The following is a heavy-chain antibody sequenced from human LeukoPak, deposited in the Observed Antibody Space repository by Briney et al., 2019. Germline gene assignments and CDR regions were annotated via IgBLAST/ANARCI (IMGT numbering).Heavy chain of an antibody. CDR2: ISGDGDGT. CDR1: VFTFDDYA. D-gene: IGHD5-18*01. J-gene: IGHJ3*02. V-gene: IGHV3-43*02. Sequence: GGSLRLSCAASVFTFDDYAMHWVRQAPGKGLEWVSLISGDGDGTYYADSVKGRFTISRDNSKNSLYLQMNSLRTEDTALYYCAKDRIMAYQDTADAFDICGQGTMVTVSS. CDR3: AKDRIMAYQDTADAFDI.